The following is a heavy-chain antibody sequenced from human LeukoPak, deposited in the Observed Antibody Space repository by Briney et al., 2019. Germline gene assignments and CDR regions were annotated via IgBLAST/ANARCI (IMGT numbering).Heavy chain of an antibody. J-gene: IGHJ4*02. CDR1: GFTFSSYA. D-gene: IGHD2-21*02. CDR2: IDGSGGST. V-gene: IGHV3-23*01. CDR3: ARGGHDFNPFYW. Sequence: GGSLRLSCAASGFTFSSYAMSWVRQAPGKGLEWVSGIDGSGGSTYCADSVKGRFTVSRDNSKSTLFLQLNSLRAEDTAVYYCARGGHDFNPFYWWGQGTLVTVSS.